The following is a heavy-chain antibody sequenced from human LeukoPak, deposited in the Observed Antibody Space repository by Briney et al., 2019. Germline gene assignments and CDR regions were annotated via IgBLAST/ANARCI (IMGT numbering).Heavy chain of an antibody. J-gene: IGHJ4*02. Sequence: GGSLRLSCAASGFTFSSYAMNWVRQAPGKGLEWVSGIIGSGGSTYYADSVKGRFSISRDNSKNTLYLQLNSLRVEDTAVYYCAKAHGGSYHSGIDWGQGTLVTVSS. CDR1: GFTFSSYA. D-gene: IGHD1-26*01. CDR3: AKAHGGSYHSGID. CDR2: IIGSGGST. V-gene: IGHV3-23*01.